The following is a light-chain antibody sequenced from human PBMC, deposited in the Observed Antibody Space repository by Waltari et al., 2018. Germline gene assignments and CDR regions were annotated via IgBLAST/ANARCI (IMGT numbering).Light chain of an antibody. CDR1: SSDVGNYNL. CDR2: EVT. J-gene: IGLJ1*01. V-gene: IGLV2-23*02. Sequence: QSGLAQPASASGSPGQTITITCTGTSSDVGNYNLVSWYQQRPGKGPRLLIYEVTKRAPGTSDRFSASKSGNMASLSISGLQAQEDEADYYCCSYVGLGTYVFGTGTKVTV. CDR3: CSYVGLGTYV.